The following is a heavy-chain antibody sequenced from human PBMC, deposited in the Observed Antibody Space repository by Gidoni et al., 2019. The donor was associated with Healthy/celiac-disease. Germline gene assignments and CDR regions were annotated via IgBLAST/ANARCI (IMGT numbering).Heavy chain of an antibody. CDR2: ISGSVGST. J-gene: IGHJ4*01. D-gene: IGHD4-17*01. V-gene: IGHV3-23*01. CDR1: GFTVSSYA. Sequence: EAQLLESGGGLVQPGGSLRLSCAASGFTVSSYAMSWVRQAQGKGLELVSSISGSVGSTYYADSVTGRFTISSDNSKYTLYLQMNSLRAEDTAVYYCAKPIGVDYGDFLSLDYWGHGTLVTVSS. CDR3: AKPIGVDYGDFLSLDY.